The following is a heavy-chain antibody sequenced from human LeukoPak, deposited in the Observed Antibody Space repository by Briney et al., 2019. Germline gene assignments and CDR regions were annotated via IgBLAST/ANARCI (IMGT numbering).Heavy chain of an antibody. CDR2: ISYDGNNK. CDR1: GFTFSNYA. J-gene: IGHJ4*02. CDR3: AKDRYFYDSSGYLDY. V-gene: IGHV3-30*04. Sequence: GGSLRLSCAASGFTFSNYAMHWVRQAPGKELEWVALISYDGNNKYYTDSVKGRFTISRDNSKNTLYLQMNSLRAEDTAVYYCAKDRYFYDSSGYLDYWGQGTLVTVSS. D-gene: IGHD3-22*01.